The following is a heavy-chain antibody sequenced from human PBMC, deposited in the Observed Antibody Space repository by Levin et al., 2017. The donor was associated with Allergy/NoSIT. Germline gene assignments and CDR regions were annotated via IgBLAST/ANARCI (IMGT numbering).Heavy chain of an antibody. Sequence: GESLKISCAASGFTFSSYGMHWVRQAPGKGLEWVAVIWYDGSNKYYADSVKGRFTISRDNSKNTLYLQMNSLRAEDTAVYYCARDPGIAARLTNYYDYGMDVWGQGTTVTVSS. J-gene: IGHJ6*02. D-gene: IGHD6-6*01. CDR1: GFTFSSYG. CDR2: IWYDGSNK. CDR3: ARDPGIAARLTNYYDYGMDV. V-gene: IGHV3-33*01.